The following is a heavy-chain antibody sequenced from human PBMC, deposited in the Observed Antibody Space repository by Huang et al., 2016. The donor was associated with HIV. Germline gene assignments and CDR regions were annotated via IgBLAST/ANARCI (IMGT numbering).Heavy chain of an antibody. CDR1: GYDFGSYG. CDR3: ARDPYYSNRWKRNDASFL. CDR2: IGSDSRDT. Sequence: QVQLVQSGGEVMQPGASVRVSCKASGYDFGSYGMSWVRQAPGQVRGWLGWIGSDSRDTSSSQKFQCRVTMTTDTSTTTTYMELRSLRSDDTAMYYCARDPYYSNRWKRNDASFLWGQGTMITVSS. J-gene: IGHJ3*01. D-gene: IGHD4-4*01. V-gene: IGHV1-18*01.